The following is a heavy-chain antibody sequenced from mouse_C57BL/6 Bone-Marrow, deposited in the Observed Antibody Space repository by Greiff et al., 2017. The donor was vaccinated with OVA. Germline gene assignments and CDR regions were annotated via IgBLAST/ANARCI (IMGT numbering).Heavy chain of an antibody. V-gene: IGHV1-82*01. CDR3: ASRYGSSYGAMDY. Sequence: QVQLKESGPELVKPGASVKISCKASGYAFSSSWMNWVQQRPGKGLAWIGRIYPGDGDTNYTGKFKGKATLTADKSSSTAYMQLSSLTSEDSAVYFCASRYGSSYGAMDYWGQGTSVTVSS. CDR2: IYPGDGDT. CDR1: GYAFSSSW. D-gene: IGHD1-1*01. J-gene: IGHJ4*01.